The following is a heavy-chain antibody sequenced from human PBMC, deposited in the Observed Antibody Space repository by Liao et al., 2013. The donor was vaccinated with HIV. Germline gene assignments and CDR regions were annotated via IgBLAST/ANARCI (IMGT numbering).Heavy chain of an antibody. CDR2: IYYNGNT. Sequence: QVQLQESGPGLVKPSETLSLTCTVSGGSISSYYWNWIRQPPGKGLKWIGYIYYNGNTNYNPSLKRRVTMSVDTSKNQFSLNLSSVTAADTAVYYCARMGTSSEYHHLWSGYYNHIQQGTNFDYWGQGTLVTVSS. J-gene: IGHJ4*02. V-gene: IGHV4-59*12. D-gene: IGHD3-3*01. CDR1: GGSISSYY. CDR3: ARMGTSSEYHHLWSGYYNHIQQGTNFDY.